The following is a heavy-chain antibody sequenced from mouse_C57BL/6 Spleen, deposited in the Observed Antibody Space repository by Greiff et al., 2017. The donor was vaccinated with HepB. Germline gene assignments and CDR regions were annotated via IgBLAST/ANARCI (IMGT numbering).Heavy chain of an antibody. D-gene: IGHD1-1*01. CDR2: IHPNSGST. CDR1: GYTFTSYW. CDR3: ARAYYYGSSNYFDY. V-gene: IGHV1-64*01. Sequence: VQLKQPGAELVKPGASVKLSCKASGYTFTSYWMHWVKQRPGQGLEWIGMIHPNSGSTNYNEKFKSKATLTVDKSSSTAYMQLSSLTSEDSAVYYCARAYYYGSSNYFDYWGQGTTLTVSS. J-gene: IGHJ2*01.